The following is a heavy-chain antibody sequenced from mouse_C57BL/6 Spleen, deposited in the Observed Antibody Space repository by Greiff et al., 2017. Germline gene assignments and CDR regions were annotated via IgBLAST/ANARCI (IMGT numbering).Heavy chain of an antibody. CDR1: GFTLSSYT. D-gene: IGHD2-4*01. Sequence: EVTLVESGGGLVKPGGSLKLSCAASGFTLSSYTMSWVRQTPEKRLEWVATISGGGGNTYYPDSVKGRFTISRDNAKHTLYLQMSSLRSEDTALYYCARRAIYYDYDGLDYWGQGTTLTVSS. CDR3: ARRAIYYDYDGLDY. V-gene: IGHV5-9*01. J-gene: IGHJ2*01. CDR2: ISGGGGNT.